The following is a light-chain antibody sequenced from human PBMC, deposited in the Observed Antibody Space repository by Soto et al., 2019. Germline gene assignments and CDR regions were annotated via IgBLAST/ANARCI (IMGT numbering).Light chain of an antibody. J-gene: IGLJ1*01. CDR3: GTWDSSLSAVYV. Sequence: QSVLTQPPSVSAAPGQKVTISCSGSSSNIGNNYVSWYQQLPGTAPKLLLYDNNQRPSGIPDRFSGSKSGTSATLGITGLQTGDEADYYCGTWDSSLSAVYVFGTGTKVTV. V-gene: IGLV1-51*01. CDR1: SSNIGNNY. CDR2: DNN.